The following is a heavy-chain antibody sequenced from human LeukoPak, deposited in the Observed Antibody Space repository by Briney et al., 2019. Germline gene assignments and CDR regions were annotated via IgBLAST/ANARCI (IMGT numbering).Heavy chain of an antibody. D-gene: IGHD5-24*01. CDR3: ARDLRGEGWLRLPPTDY. CDR1: GFTFSSYS. V-gene: IGHV3-48*01. J-gene: IGHJ4*02. CDR2: ISSSSSTI. Sequence: GSLRLSCAASGFTFSSYSMNWVRQAPGKGLEWVSYISSSSSTIYYADSVKGRFTISRDNSKNTLYLQMNSLRAEDTAVYYCARDLRGEGWLRLPPTDYWGQGTLVTVSS.